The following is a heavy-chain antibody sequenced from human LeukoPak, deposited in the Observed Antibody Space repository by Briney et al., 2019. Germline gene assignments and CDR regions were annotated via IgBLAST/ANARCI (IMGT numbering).Heavy chain of an antibody. V-gene: IGHV4-31*03. Sequence: SETLSLTGTASGGSIRSGGYYWSWIRQHPGKGLEWIGNIYYSGSTSYNPSLKSRVTISVDTSKNQFSLKLNSVTAADTAVYYCARGASNYGSFWFDPWGQGTLVTVSS. CDR3: ARGASNYGSFWFDP. CDR2: IYYSGST. D-gene: IGHD4-11*01. CDR1: GGSIRSGGYY. J-gene: IGHJ5*02.